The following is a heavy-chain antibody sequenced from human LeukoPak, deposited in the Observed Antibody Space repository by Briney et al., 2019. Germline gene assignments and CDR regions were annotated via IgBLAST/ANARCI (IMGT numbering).Heavy chain of an antibody. V-gene: IGHV3-64D*09. J-gene: IGHJ4*02. CDR2: ISSNGGST. Sequence: GGSLRLSCSASGFTFNSYAMHWVRQAPGKGLEYVSAISSNGGSTYYADSVRGGFTISRDNSKNTLYLQMSSLRAEDTAVYYCVKEEGTVTTEVDYWGQGTLVTVSS. CDR1: GFTFNSYA. CDR3: VKEEGTVTTEVDY. D-gene: IGHD4-11*01.